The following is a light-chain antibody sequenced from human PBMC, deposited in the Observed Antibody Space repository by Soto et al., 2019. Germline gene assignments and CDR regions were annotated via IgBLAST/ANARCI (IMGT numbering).Light chain of an antibody. CDR1: HGVSGW. V-gene: IGKV1-12*01. Sequence: IQMTQSPSSVSASVGDTVTLSCQTSHGVSGWLAWYQQKPGKAPTLLIYTVSNLQSGVPSRSSGSGSRPDFSLTITIPETEDFATYFFQQGKTFPFTFGPRTKVDVK. J-gene: IGKJ3*01. CDR3: QQGKTFPFT. CDR2: TVS.